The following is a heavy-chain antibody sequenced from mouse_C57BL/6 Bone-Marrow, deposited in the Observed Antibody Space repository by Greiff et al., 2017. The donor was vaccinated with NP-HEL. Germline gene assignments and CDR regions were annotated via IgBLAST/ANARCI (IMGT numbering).Heavy chain of an antibody. J-gene: IGHJ2*01. CDR3: ARSGYYGSRDFDY. D-gene: IGHD1-1*01. Sequence: QVQLKQSGAELARPGASVKLSCKASGYTFTSYGISWVKQRTGQGLEWIGEIYPRSGNTYYNEKFKGKATLTADKSSSTAYMELRSLTSEDSAVYFCARSGYYGSRDFDYWGQGTTLTVSS. CDR1: GYTFTSYG. V-gene: IGHV1-81*01. CDR2: IYPRSGNT.